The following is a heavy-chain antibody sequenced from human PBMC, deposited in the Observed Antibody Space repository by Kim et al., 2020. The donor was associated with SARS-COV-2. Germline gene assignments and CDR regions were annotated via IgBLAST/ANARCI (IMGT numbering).Heavy chain of an antibody. D-gene: IGHD1-1*01. J-gene: IGHJ3*02. CDR3: ARYNWADAFDI. Sequence: NYAQKFQGRVTITADESTSTAYMELSSLRSEDTAVYYCARYNWADAFDIWGQGTMVTVSS. V-gene: IGHV1-69*01.